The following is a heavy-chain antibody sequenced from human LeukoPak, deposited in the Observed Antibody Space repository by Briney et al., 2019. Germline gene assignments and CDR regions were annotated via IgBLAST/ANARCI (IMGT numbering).Heavy chain of an antibody. J-gene: IGHJ5*02. V-gene: IGHV4-4*02. CDR2: IYHSGST. Sequence: SGTLSLTCAVSGGSISSSNWWSWVRPPPGKGLEWIGEIYHSGSTNYNPSLKSRVTISEDKSKNQFSLKLSSVTAADTAVYYCARAVTYNWFDPWGQGTLVTVSS. CDR1: GGSISSSNW. D-gene: IGHD2-21*02. CDR3: ARAVTYNWFDP.